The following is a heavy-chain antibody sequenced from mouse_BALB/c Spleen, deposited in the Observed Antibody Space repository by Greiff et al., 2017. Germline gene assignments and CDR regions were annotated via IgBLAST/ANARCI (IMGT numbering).Heavy chain of an antibody. V-gene: IGHV3-2*02. J-gene: IGHJ3*01. D-gene: IGHD2-4*01. CDR3: AVSTMITRFAY. CDR2: ISYSGST. Sequence: VQLQQSGPGLVKPSQSLSLTCTVTGFSITSDYAWNWIRQFPGNKLEWMGYISYSGSTSYNPSLKSRISITRDTSKNQFFLQLNSVTTEDTATYYCAVSTMITRFAYWGQGTLVTVSA. CDR1: GFSITSDYA.